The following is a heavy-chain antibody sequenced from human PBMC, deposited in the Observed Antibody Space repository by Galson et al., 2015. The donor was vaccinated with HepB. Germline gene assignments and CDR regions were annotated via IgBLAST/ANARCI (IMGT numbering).Heavy chain of an antibody. CDR1: GYKFTDYW. D-gene: IGHD3-9*01. V-gene: IGHV5-51*01. CDR2: IFPADSDI. CDR3: ARRARLGIGGWFDP. J-gene: IGHJ5*02. Sequence: KVSCKGSGYKFTDYWIGWVRQMPGKGLELMGIIFPADSDIRYSPSFQGQVTISADKSISTAYLQWTSLRASDTAIYYCARRARLGIGGWFDPWGQGTLVTVSS.